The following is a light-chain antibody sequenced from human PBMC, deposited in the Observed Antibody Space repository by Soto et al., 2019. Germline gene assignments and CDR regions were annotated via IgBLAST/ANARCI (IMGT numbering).Light chain of an antibody. CDR1: SSDVGISNL. J-gene: IGLJ2*01. CDR2: EGN. V-gene: IGLV2-23*01. CDR3: CSFVRSNALV. Sequence: QSALTQPASVSGSPGQSITISCTGTSSDVGISNLVSWYQQHPGKAPKLLIFEGNKRPSGVSTRFSGSKSANTASLTISGLHAEDEAAYYCCSFVRSNALVFGGGTQLTVL.